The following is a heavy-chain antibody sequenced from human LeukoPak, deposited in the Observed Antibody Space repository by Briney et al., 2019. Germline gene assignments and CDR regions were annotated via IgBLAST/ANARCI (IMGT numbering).Heavy chain of an antibody. CDR1: GYIFTTYW. J-gene: IGHJ6*02. D-gene: IGHD4-23*01. CDR2: IYPGDSDT. Sequence: GESLKISCKGSGYIFTTYWIGWIRQMPGKGLEWMGIIYPGDSDTKYGPSFQGQVTISADKSINTAYLQWSSLKASDTAMYYCAKSSSTGVFYVMDVWGQGTTVTVPS. CDR3: AKSSSTGVFYVMDV. V-gene: IGHV5-51*01.